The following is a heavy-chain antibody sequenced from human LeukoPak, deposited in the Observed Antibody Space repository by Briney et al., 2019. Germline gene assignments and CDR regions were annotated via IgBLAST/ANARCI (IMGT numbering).Heavy chain of an antibody. CDR3: ARGDHSRTGSYFDY. D-gene: IGHD6-13*01. CDR2: IIPIFGTA. V-gene: IGHV1-69*01. CDR1: GGTFSSYA. Sequence: SVKVSCKASGGTFSSYAISWVRQAPGQGLEWMRGIIPIFGTANYAQKFQGRVTITADESTSTAYMELSSLRSEDTAVYYCARGDHSRTGSYFDYWGQGTLVTVAS. J-gene: IGHJ4*02.